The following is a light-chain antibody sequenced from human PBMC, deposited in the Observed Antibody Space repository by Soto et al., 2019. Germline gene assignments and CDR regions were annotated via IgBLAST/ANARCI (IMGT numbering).Light chain of an antibody. CDR3: QQANSFPYT. Sequence: DIQMTQSPSFVSASVGDRVTITCRASQDISTWLAWYQQKPGRAPNLLIYSASSLQSGVPSRFSGSGSGTDFTLTISSLQPEDFAIYYCQQANSFPYTFGQGTKLEIK. J-gene: IGKJ2*01. V-gene: IGKV1-12*01. CDR2: SAS. CDR1: QDISTW.